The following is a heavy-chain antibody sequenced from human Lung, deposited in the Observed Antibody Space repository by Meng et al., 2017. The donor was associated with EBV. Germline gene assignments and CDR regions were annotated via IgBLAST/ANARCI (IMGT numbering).Heavy chain of an antibody. CDR3: ARAKWGHSYGSEALYFDH. CDR2: INHGGST. V-gene: IGHV4-34*01. J-gene: IGHJ4*02. Sequence: QGRLQKGGEGLLKPSETLSPTWAVDGGSFSTYYGSLLRQSPGKGLAWIGEINHGGSTNYNPSLKSRVTISVDRSNNQFSLELNSVSAADTAVYYCARAKWGHSYGSEALYFDHWGPGTLVTVSS. CDR1: GGSFSTYY. D-gene: IGHD5-18*01.